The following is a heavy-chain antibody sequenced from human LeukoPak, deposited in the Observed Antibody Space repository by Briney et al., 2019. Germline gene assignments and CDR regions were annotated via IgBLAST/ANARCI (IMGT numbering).Heavy chain of an antibody. J-gene: IGHJ4*02. CDR2: IIPILGIA. CDR3: ARAETTVTTPFDY. Sequence: AASVKVSCKASGGTFSSYAISWVRQAPGQGLEWMGRIIPILGIANYAQKFQGRVTITADKSTSTAYMELSSLRSEDTAVYYCARAETTVTTPFDYWGQGTLVTVSS. CDR1: GGTFSSYA. D-gene: IGHD4-17*01. V-gene: IGHV1-69*04.